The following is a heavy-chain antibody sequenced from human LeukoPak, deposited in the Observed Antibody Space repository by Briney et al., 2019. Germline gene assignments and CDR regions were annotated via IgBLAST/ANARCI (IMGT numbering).Heavy chain of an antibody. D-gene: IGHD3-10*01. Sequence: GGSLRLSCAASGFTFSSYSMNWVRQAPGKGLEWVSSISSSSSYIYYADSVKGRFTISRDNAKNSLYLQMNSLRAEDTAVYYCARAFRSGSGSRPPGRLDYWGQGTLVTVSS. CDR2: ISSSSSYI. J-gene: IGHJ4*02. CDR1: GFTFSSYS. V-gene: IGHV3-21*01. CDR3: ARAFRSGSGSRPPGRLDY.